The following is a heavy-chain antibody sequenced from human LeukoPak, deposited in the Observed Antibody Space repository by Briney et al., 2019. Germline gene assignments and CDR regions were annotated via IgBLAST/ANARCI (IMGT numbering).Heavy chain of an antibody. D-gene: IGHD3-10*01. J-gene: IGHJ3*02. Sequence: GGSLRLSCAASGFTFSSYSMNWVRQAPGKGLEWVSYISSSSSTIYYADSVKGRFTISRDNAKSSLYLQMNSLRDEDTAVYYCAGRITMVRGVINDAFDIWGQGTMVTVSS. CDR1: GFTFSSYS. CDR3: AGRITMVRGVINDAFDI. V-gene: IGHV3-48*02. CDR2: ISSSSSTI.